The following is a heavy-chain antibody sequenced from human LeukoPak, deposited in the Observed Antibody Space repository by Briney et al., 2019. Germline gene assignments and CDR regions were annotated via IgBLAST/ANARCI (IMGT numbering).Heavy chain of an antibody. J-gene: IGHJ3*02. D-gene: IGHD2-21*02. CDR3: SREFPFCGADCFSGVFDI. CDR1: GYTFSSYG. CDR2: ISVINSGNT. V-gene: IGHV1-18*01. Sequence: ASVNVSCKASGYTFSSYGINWVRQAPGQGLEWMGWISVINSGNTRYAQYFQGRLTMTTDTSTTTAYMELRSLRSDDTAVYYCSREFPFCGADCFSGVFDIWGQGTMVTVS.